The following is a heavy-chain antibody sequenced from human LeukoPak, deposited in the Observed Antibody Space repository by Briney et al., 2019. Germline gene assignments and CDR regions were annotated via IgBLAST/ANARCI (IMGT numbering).Heavy chain of an antibody. J-gene: IGHJ4*02. D-gene: IGHD3-3*01. CDR3: ARQYYDFRSGYYICDY. V-gene: IGHV3-11*01. CDR1: GCTFSDYY. CDR2: SSSSGSTI. Sequence: AWESLRLSCAASGCTFSDYYMSWIRQAQGQGLELVSYSSSSGSTIYYAHSVKGRFTIYRDNAKNSLYLQMNGLRAEDTAVYYCARQYYDFRSGYYICDYWGQGTLVSVSS.